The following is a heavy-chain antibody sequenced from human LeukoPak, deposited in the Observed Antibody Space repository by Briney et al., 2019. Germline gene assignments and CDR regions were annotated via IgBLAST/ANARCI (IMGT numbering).Heavy chain of an antibody. CDR3: ARSDYDILTGTFNWFDP. CDR1: GFTFSSYS. V-gene: IGHV3-21*01. CDR2: ISSSSSYI. D-gene: IGHD3-9*01. Sequence: GGSLRLSCAASGFTFSSYSMNWVRQAPGKGLEWVSSISSSSSYIYYADSVKGRFTISRDNAKNSLYLQMNSLRAEDTAVYYCARSDYDILTGTFNWFDPWGQGTLVTVSS. J-gene: IGHJ5*02.